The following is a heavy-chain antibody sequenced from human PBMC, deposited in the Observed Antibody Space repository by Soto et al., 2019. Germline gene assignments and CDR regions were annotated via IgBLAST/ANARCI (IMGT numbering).Heavy chain of an antibody. D-gene: IGHD2-2*01. CDR3: ARDRGPLVPAAGSLDY. CDR2: ISSDGDIT. J-gene: IGHJ4*02. V-gene: IGHV3-64*04. Sequence: GGSLRLSCSASGFTFSEYSMHWVRQAPGKGLQYVSTISSDGDITYYADSVKGRFTISRDNSKNTLYLQMNSLRAEDTAVYYCARDRGPLVPAAGSLDYWGQGTLVTVYS. CDR1: GFTFSEYS.